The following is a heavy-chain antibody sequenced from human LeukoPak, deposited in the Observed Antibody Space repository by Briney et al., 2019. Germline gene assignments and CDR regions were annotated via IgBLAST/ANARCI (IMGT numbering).Heavy chain of an antibody. D-gene: IGHD2-2*01. J-gene: IGHJ4*02. CDR3: ARSSIPAAFSFYFDF. CDR1: GYTFTDHY. Sequence: ASVKVSCKASGYTFTDHYMHWVRLASGQGLEWMGWINPNTGDTNYAQNFQGRVTMTRDTSIATAYLELRRLRSDDTAVYYCARSSIPAAFSFYFDFWDQGTLVTVSS. CDR2: INPNTGDT. V-gene: IGHV1-2*02.